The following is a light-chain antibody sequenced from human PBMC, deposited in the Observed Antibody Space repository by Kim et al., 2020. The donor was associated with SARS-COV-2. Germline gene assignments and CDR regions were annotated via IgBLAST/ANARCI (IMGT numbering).Light chain of an antibody. CDR3: CSYAAASTWV. Sequence: QSALTQPASVSGSPGQSITISCTGTSSDVGSYNLVSWYQQHPGKAPELMIYEAIKRPSGFSNRFSCSKSGNTASLTISGLQAADEADYYCCSYAAASTWVFGGGTQLTLL. CDR2: EAI. CDR1: SSDVGSYNL. J-gene: IGLJ2*01. V-gene: IGLV2-23*01.